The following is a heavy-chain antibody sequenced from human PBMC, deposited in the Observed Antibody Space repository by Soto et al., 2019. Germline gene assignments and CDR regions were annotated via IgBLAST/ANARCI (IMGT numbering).Heavy chain of an antibody. Sequence: PGGSLRLSCAASGFTFSSYAMHWVRQAPGKGLEWVAVISYDGSNKYYADSVKGRFTISRDNSKNTLYLQMNSLRAEDTAVYYCARHLQWLEEALYYYYGMDVWGQGTTVTVSS. V-gene: IGHV3-30-3*01. CDR1: GFTFSSYA. CDR2: ISYDGSNK. J-gene: IGHJ6*02. CDR3: ARHLQWLEEALYYYYGMDV. D-gene: IGHD6-19*01.